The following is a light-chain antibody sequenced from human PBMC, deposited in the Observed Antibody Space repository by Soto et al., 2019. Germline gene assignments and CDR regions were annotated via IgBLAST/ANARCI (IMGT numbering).Light chain of an antibody. CDR3: QEYFSAPFT. CDR1: QGIHNY. CDR2: AAS. Sequence: DIQMTQSPSALPASVGDRVTITCRASQGIHNYLVWYQQRPGKVPKLLIYAASTLQSGVPSRFSGSGSGTDFTLTISSLQPEDVATYYCQEYFSAPFTFGPGTKVDI. V-gene: IGKV1-27*01. J-gene: IGKJ3*01.